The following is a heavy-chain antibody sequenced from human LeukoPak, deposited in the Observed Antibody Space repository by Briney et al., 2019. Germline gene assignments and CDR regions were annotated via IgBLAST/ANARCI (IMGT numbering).Heavy chain of an antibody. CDR1: GFTFSSYA. V-gene: IGHV3-7*01. J-gene: IGHJ5*02. Sequence: HTGGSLRLSCAAPGFTFSSYAMTWFRQAPGKGLEWVANIKQDGSEKYYVDSVKGRFTISRDNAKNSLYLQMNSLRAEDTAVYYCARDWAKNWFDPWGQGTLVTVSS. D-gene: IGHD4/OR15-4a*01. CDR2: IKQDGSEK. CDR3: ARDWAKNWFDP.